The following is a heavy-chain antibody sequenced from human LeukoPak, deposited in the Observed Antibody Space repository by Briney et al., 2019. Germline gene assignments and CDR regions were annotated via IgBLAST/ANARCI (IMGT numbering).Heavy chain of an antibody. CDR2: IYPGDSDT. CDR3: ARHESPRGAEDKAFDI. CDR1: GYSFTSYW. V-gene: IGHV5-51*01. D-gene: IGHD3-10*01. J-gene: IGHJ3*02. Sequence: HGESLKISCKGSGYSFTSYWIGWVRQLPGKGLERMGIIYPGDSDTRYSPSFQGQVTISADKSISTAYLQWSSLKASDTAMYYCARHESPRGAEDKAFDIWGQGTMVTVSS.